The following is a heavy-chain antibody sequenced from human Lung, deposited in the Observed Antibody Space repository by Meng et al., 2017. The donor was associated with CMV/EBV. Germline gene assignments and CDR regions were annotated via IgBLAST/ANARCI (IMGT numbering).Heavy chain of an antibody. CDR2: IYYSGST. D-gene: IGHD4-17*01. V-gene: IGHV4-31*03. Sequence: QVQPPASGPDLVHPSQPLSLTCTVSVGSISSGGFYWSWIRQHPGKGLEWLGYIYYSGSTYYNPSLRSRVAISIATSKNQFSLKLSSVTAADTAVYFCARTNYGDYNWFDPWGQGTLVTVSS. CDR1: VGSISSGGFY. CDR3: ARTNYGDYNWFDP. J-gene: IGHJ5*02.